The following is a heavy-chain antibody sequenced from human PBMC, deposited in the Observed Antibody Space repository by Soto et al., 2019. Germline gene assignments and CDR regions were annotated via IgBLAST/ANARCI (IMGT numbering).Heavy chain of an antibody. J-gene: IGHJ6*02. V-gene: IGHV4-59*02. D-gene: IGHD3-3*01. CDR3: ARGQRKEWFEAKYGMDV. Sequence: PSGALSLTCTVSGGSVSTYWWSWIRQRPGTGLEWIGYIYNTGSTYYNPSLKSRITISVDTSKNQFSLKLTSVTAADTAVYYCARGQRKEWFEAKYGMDVWGQGTTVTFSS. CDR1: GGSVSTYW. CDR2: IYNTGST.